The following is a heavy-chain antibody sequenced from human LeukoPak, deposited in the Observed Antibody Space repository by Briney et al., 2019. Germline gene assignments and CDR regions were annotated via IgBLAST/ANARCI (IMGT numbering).Heavy chain of an antibody. J-gene: IGHJ3*02. CDR3: ARGGTTGTLIDAFDI. CDR1: GYTFTSYY. V-gene: IGHV1-46*01. CDR2: INPSGGST. D-gene: IGHD1-1*01. Sequence: GASVTVSCKASGYTFTSYYMHWVRQAPGQGLEWMGIINPSGGSTSYAQTFQGRVTMTRDTSTSTVYMELSSLRSEDTAVYYCARGGTTGTLIDAFDIRGQGTMVTVSS.